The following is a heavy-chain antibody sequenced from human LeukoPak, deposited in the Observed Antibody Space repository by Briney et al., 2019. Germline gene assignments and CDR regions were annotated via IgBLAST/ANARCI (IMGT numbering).Heavy chain of an antibody. CDR1: GFTFSSHE. Sequence: PGGSLRLSCAASGFTFSSHEMNWVRQAPGKGLEWVALISYDGGDKYYAESMKGRITISRDNAENTLYLQMNNLRPDDTAFYFCVKEGVEYSYSYGDYWGQGTLVTVSS. D-gene: IGHD3-16*01. V-gene: IGHV3-30*18. CDR2: ISYDGGDK. CDR3: VKEGVEYSYSYGDY. J-gene: IGHJ4*02.